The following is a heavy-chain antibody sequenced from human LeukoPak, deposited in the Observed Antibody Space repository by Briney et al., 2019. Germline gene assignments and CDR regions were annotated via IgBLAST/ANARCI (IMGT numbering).Heavy chain of an antibody. V-gene: IGHV3-23*01. CDR2: ISGSGGST. D-gene: IGHD3-3*01. CDR1: GFTFSNYA. Sequence: GGSLRLSCAASGFTFSNYAMSWVRQAPGKGLEWVSAISGSGGSTYYADSVKGRFTISRDNSKNTLYLQMNSLRAEDTAVYYCAKDRSSTYYDFWSGYPYFDYWGQGTLVTVSS. J-gene: IGHJ4*02. CDR3: AKDRSSTYYDFWSGYPYFDY.